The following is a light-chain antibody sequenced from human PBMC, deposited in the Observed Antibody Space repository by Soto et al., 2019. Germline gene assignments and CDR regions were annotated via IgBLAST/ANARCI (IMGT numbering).Light chain of an antibody. CDR3: CADAGRSTYV. CDR1: SSDVGSYNF. CDR2: EVS. V-gene: IGLV2-23*02. J-gene: IGLJ1*01. Sequence: QSVLTQPASVSGSPGQSITISCTRTSSDVGSYNFVSWYQQHPGEVPKVMIYEVSKRPSGVSDRFSGSKSGNTASLTISGPQAEDEADYYCCADAGRSTYVFGTGTRSPS.